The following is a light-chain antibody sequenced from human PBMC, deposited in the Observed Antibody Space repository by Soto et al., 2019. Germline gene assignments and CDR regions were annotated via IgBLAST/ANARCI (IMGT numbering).Light chain of an antibody. V-gene: IGLV2-14*01. Sequence: QSVLTQPASVSGSPGQSITISCTGSSSDVGGYDSVSWYQQHPGKAPKLMMYEVSNRPSGVSNRFSGSKSGNTASLTISGLQAEDEADYYCCSYTGSRTLLLGGGTQLTVL. CDR1: SSDVGGYDS. CDR3: CSYTGSRTLL. J-gene: IGLJ2*01. CDR2: EVS.